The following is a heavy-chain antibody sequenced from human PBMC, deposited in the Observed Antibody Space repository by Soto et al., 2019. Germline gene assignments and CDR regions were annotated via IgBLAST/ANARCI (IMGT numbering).Heavy chain of an antibody. V-gene: IGHV3-23*01. J-gene: IGHJ4*02. CDR1: GFTFNNYA. CDR2: TTGSGGNK. D-gene: IGHD1-7*01. CDR3: AKNQERELPRVIDF. Sequence: EVQLLESGGGLVQPGGSLRLSCVGSGFTFNNYAMTWVRQAPGKGLEWVSGTTGSGGNKLYADSVKGRFTISRDRSKNTLYLQMSSLRAEDTALYYCAKNQERELPRVIDFWGQGTLVTVSS.